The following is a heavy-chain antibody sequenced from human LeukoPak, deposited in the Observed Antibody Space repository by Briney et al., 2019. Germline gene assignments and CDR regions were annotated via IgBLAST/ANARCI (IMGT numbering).Heavy chain of an antibody. CDR3: ARLLPNHGPNDY. V-gene: IGHV4-4*07. CDR2: IYTSGST. D-gene: IGHD1-14*01. Sequence: SETLSLTCTVSGGSISSYYWSWIRQPAGKGLEWIGRIYTSGSTNYNPSLKSRVTISVDTSKNQFSLKLSSVTAADTAVYYCARLLPNHGPNDYWGQGTLVTVSS. CDR1: GGSISSYY. J-gene: IGHJ4*02.